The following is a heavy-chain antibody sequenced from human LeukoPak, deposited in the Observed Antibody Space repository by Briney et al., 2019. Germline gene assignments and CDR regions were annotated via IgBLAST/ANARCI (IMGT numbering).Heavy chain of an antibody. D-gene: IGHD1-26*01. V-gene: IGHV3-30*02. J-gene: IGHJ1*01. CDR2: IRYDGSNK. CDR3: ATGVGYCFQH. CDR1: GFTFSSYG. Sequence: GGSLRLSCAASGFTFSSYGMHWVRQAPGKGLEWVAFIRYDGSNKYYADSVKGRFTISRDNSKNTLYLQMNSLRAEDTAVYYCATGVGYCFQHWGQGTLVTVSS.